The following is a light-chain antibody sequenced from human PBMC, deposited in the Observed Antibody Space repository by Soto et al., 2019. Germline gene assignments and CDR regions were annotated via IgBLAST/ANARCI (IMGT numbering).Light chain of an antibody. Sequence: QSVLTQPASVSGSPGQSITISCTGTSSDVGSYNLVSWYQQHPGKAPKLMIYEGSKRPSGVSNRFSGSKSGNTASLTISGLQAEDEADYYCCSCAGSHHVFGTGTKVTVL. CDR1: SSDVGSYNL. CDR3: CSCAGSHHV. V-gene: IGLV2-23*01. J-gene: IGLJ1*01. CDR2: EGS.